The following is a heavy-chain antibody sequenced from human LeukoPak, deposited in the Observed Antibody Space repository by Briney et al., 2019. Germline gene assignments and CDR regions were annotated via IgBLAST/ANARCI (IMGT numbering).Heavy chain of an antibody. CDR2: INSDASST. CDR3: VRAGRIAVAGHNWFDP. V-gene: IGHV3-74*03. CDR1: GFTFSDYY. Sequence: GGSLSLSCAASGFTFSDYYMSWIRQAPGKGLVWVSRINSDASSTTYGDSVKGRFTISRDNAKNTVYLQMNSLRAEDTAVYYCVRAGRIAVAGHNWFDPWGQGTLVTVSS. D-gene: IGHD6-19*01. J-gene: IGHJ5*02.